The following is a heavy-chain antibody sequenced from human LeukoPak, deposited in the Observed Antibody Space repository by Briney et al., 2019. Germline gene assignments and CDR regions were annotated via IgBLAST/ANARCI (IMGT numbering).Heavy chain of an antibody. V-gene: IGHV1-18*04. D-gene: IGHD6-19*01. CDR1: GYTFTSYG. CDR2: ISAYNGNT. CDR3: ARDIWSGIAVAGATFDY. Sequence: ASVKVSCKASGYTFTSYGISWVRQAPGQGLEWMGWISAYNGNTNYAQKLQGRVTMTTDTSTSTAYMELRSLRSDDTAVYYCARDIWSGIAVAGATFDYWGQGTLVTVPS. J-gene: IGHJ4*02.